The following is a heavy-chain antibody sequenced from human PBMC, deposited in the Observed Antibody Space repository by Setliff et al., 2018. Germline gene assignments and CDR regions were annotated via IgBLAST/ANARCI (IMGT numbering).Heavy chain of an antibody. CDR3: ARDTRVRDSSSVPSDTFDI. CDR2: INYSGNS. CDR1: GASISTYY. Sequence: PSETLSLTCSVSGASISTYYWSWIRQPPGKGLEWIGNINYSGNSNYIPSLKSRVTISVDTPKNQFSLKLSSVTAADTAVYYCARDTRVRDSSSVPSDTFDIWGRGTMVTVSS. V-gene: IGHV4-59*01. J-gene: IGHJ3*02. D-gene: IGHD2-15*01.